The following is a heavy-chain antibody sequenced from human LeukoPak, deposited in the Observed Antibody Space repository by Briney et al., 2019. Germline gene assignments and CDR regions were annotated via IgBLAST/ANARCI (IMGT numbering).Heavy chain of an antibody. CDR1: GGTFSSYA. V-gene: IGHV1-2*06. CDR3: ARGEDSGGYWGSNYGMDV. Sequence: GSSVKVSCKASGGTFSSYAISWVRQAPGQGLEWMGRINPNSGGTNYAQKFQGRVTMTRDTSISTAYMELSRLRSDDTAVYYCARGEDSGGYWGSNYGMDVWGQGTTVTVSS. D-gene: IGHD3-22*01. CDR2: INPNSGGT. J-gene: IGHJ6*02.